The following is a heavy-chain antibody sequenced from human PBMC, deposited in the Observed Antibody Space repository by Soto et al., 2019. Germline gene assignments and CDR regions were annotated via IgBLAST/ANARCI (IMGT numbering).Heavy chain of an antibody. CDR1: GFTFSSYW. CDR3: ARSPSDFRWGGYRDISFDH. D-gene: IGHD3-16*02. Sequence: EVQLVESGGGLVQPGGSPRLSCAASGFTFSSYWMHWVRQAPGKGLVWVSRINSDGSSTSYADSVKGPFTRSRDNAKNKLYLQMNSPGGEGTAVYYRARSPSDFRWGGYRDISFDHWGQGTLVPVSS. CDR2: INSDGSST. V-gene: IGHV3-74*01. J-gene: IGHJ4*01.